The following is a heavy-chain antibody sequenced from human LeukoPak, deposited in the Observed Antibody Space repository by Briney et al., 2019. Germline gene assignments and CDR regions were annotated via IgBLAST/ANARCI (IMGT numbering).Heavy chain of an antibody. Sequence: GSSLRLSCAASGFPVSAHGVHWVRQAAGKGLEWVAVLWHDGSHEYFGASVKGRFTISRDTSMNTVSLQLKGLTVEDTAVYFCARICTFNDYAMDVWGQGTTVIVSS. CDR2: LWHDGSHE. J-gene: IGHJ6*01. CDR3: ARICTFNDYAMDV. D-gene: IGHD3-16*01. CDR1: GFPVSAHG. V-gene: IGHV3-33*01.